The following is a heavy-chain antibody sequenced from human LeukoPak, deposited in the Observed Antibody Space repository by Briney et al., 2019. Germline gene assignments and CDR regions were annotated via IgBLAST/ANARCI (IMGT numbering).Heavy chain of an antibody. V-gene: IGHV3-66*01. CDR2: IYSGGST. D-gene: IGHD3-10*01. CDR3: ARAPGYGSGSSRFDP. CDR1: GFTVSSNY. J-gene: IGHJ5*02. Sequence: GESLKISCAASGFTVSSNYMSWVRQAPGKGLEWVSVIYSGGSTYYADSVKGRFTISRDNSKNTLYLQMNSLRAEDTAVYYCARAPGYGSGSSRFDPWGQGTLVTVSS.